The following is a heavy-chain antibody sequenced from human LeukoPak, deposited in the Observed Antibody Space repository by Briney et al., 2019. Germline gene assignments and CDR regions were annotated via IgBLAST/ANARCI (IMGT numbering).Heavy chain of an antibody. CDR3: ARVSPLVGGIGV. Sequence: GGSLRLSCAASGFTFSIYWMSWVRQAPGKGLEWVANRKQDGNEKSYVDSVKGRFTISRDNAKNSLFLQMNSLRAEDTALYYCARVSPLVGGIGVWGQGTLVTVSS. CDR2: RKQDGNEK. J-gene: IGHJ4*02. V-gene: IGHV3-7*01. CDR1: GFTFSIYW. D-gene: IGHD1-26*01.